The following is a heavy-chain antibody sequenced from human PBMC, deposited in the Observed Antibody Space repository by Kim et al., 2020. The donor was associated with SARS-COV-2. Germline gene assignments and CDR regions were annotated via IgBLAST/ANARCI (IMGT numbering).Heavy chain of an antibody. CDR3: AREAYSNYGTVDY. J-gene: IGHJ4*02. V-gene: IGHV1-2*02. Sequence: YAQKFQGRVNMTRDTSISTAYMELSRLRSDDTAVYYCAREAYSNYGTVDYWGQGTLVTVSS. D-gene: IGHD4-4*01.